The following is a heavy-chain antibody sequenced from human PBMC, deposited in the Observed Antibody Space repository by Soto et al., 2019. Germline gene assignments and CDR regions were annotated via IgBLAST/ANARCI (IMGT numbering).Heavy chain of an antibody. J-gene: IGHJ6*02. Sequence: ASVKVSCKASGYTFTGYDIHWVRQATGQGLEWMGWMNPNSGNTGYAQKFQGRVTMTRNTSISTAYMELSSLRSEDTALYYCAKERAVVVPDTINYFGMDVWGQGTTVTVSS. CDR2: MNPNSGNT. CDR3: AKERAVVVPDTINYFGMDV. CDR1: GYTFTGYD. D-gene: IGHD2-2*01. V-gene: IGHV1-8*01.